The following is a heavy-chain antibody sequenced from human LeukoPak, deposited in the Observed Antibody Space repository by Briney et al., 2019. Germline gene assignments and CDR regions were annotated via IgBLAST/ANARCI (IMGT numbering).Heavy chain of an antibody. CDR2: IKQDGSEK. CDR3: AREVASIAALSFYYYYYYMDV. J-gene: IGHJ6*03. V-gene: IGHV3-7*01. Sequence: GGSLRLSCAASGFTFSSYWMSWVRQAPGKGLEWVANIKQDGSEKYYVDSVKGRFTISRDNAKNSLYLQMNSLRAEDTAVYYCAREVASIAALSFYYYYYYMDVWGKGTTVTVSS. D-gene: IGHD6-6*01. CDR1: GFTFSSYW.